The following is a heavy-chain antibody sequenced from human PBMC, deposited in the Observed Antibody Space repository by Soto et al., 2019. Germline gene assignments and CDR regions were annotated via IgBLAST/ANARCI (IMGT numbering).Heavy chain of an antibody. CDR3: AKAGYSSGWYSYFDY. D-gene: IGHD6-19*01. Sequence: GGSLRLSCAASGFTFSSYAMSWVRQAPGKGLEWVSAISGSGGSTYYADSVKGRFTISRDNSKNTLYLQMNSLRAEDTAVYYCAKAGYSSGWYSYFDYWGQGTLETVSS. CDR1: GFTFSSYA. CDR2: ISGSGGST. J-gene: IGHJ4*02. V-gene: IGHV3-23*01.